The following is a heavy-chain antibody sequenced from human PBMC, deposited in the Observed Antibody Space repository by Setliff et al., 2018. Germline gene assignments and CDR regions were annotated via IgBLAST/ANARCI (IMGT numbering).Heavy chain of an antibody. CDR2: IYHSGRA. CDR1: GDSICGGEYF. D-gene: IGHD1-26*01. V-gene: IGHV4-30-4*08. CDR3: AREVRTSTSSDAFDV. J-gene: IGHJ3*01. Sequence: PSETLSLTCTVSGDSICGGEYFWSWIRQPPGKGLEWFAYIYHSGRAYYNPSLKSRVTMSVDTSKNQFSLHLTSVTAADTAVYYCAREVRTSTSSDAFDVWGQGMMVTFSS.